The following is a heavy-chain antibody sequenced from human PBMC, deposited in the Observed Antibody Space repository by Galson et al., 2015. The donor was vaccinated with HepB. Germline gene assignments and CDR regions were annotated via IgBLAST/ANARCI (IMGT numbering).Heavy chain of an antibody. V-gene: IGHV3-30*18. D-gene: IGHD4/OR15-4a*01. CDR3: AKDSMVAANWFDP. CDR2: ISYDGSNK. J-gene: IGHJ5*02. Sequence: SLRLSCAASGFTFSSYGMHWVRQAPGKGLEWVAVISYDGSNKYYADSVKGRFTISRDNSKNTLYLQMNSLRAEDTAVYYCAKDSMVAANWFDPWGQGTLVTVSS. CDR1: GFTFSSYG.